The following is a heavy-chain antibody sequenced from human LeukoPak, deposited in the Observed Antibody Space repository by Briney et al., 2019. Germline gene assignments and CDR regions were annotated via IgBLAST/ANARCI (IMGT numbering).Heavy chain of an antibody. CDR1: GFTFSSAW. Sequence: GGSLRLSCAASGFTFSSAWMSWVRQAPGKGLGWVGRIKTKTDGGTTDYAAPVKGRFTISRDDSKDTLYLQMNSLTTEDTAVYYCITRPNPVGYWGQGTLVTVSS. D-gene: IGHD1-26*01. J-gene: IGHJ4*02. CDR2: IKTKTDGGTT. V-gene: IGHV3-15*01. CDR3: ITRPNPVGY.